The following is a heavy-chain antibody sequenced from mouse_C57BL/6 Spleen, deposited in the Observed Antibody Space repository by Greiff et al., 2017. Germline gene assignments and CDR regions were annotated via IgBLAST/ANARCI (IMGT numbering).Heavy chain of an antibody. Sequence: QVQLQQPGAELVKPGASVKLSCKASGYTFTSYWMHWVKQRPGQGLEWIGMIHPNSGSTNYNEKFKSKATLTVDKSSSTAYMQLSSLTSEDSAVYYCARFTTVVGGDAMDYWGQGTSVTVSS. J-gene: IGHJ4*01. CDR2: IHPNSGST. CDR1: GYTFTSYW. CDR3: ARFTTVVGGDAMDY. V-gene: IGHV1-64*01. D-gene: IGHD1-1*01.